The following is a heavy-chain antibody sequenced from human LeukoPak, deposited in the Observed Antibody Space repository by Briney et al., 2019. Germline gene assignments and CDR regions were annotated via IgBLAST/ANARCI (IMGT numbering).Heavy chain of an antibody. J-gene: IGHJ2*01. Sequence: SETLSLTCAVYGGSFSGYYWSWIRQPPGKGLEWIGEINHSGSTNYNPSLKSRVAISVDTSKNQFSLKLSSVTAADTAVYYCAGGFGSGWYWYFDLWGRGTLVTVSS. CDR1: GGSFSGYY. CDR2: INHSGST. CDR3: AGGFGSGWYWYFDL. D-gene: IGHD6-19*01. V-gene: IGHV4-34*01.